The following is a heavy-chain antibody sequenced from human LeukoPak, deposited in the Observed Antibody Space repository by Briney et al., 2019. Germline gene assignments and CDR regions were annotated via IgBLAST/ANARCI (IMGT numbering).Heavy chain of an antibody. D-gene: IGHD1-26*01. CDR2: ISLTGRT. Sequence: ASATLSLTCGVSGGSITSTNWWSWVRQPPGQGLEWIGEISLTGRTNYNPSLIGRVIMSLDESRNQLSLTLTSVTAADTAMYYCTRESGPYCPFGYWGQGTLVVVPS. J-gene: IGHJ4*02. CDR3: TRESGPYCPFGY. V-gene: IGHV4-4*02. CDR1: GGSITSTNW.